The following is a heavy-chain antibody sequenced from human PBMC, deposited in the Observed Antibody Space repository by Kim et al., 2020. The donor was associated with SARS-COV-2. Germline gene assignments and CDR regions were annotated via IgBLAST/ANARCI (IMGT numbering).Heavy chain of an antibody. V-gene: IGHV4-61*02. CDR2: IYTSGST. CDR3: ARVDGSGSFFGWFDP. J-gene: IGHJ5*02. CDR1: GGSISSGSYY. D-gene: IGHD3-10*01. Sequence: SETLSLTCTVSGGSISSGSYYWSWIRQPAGKGLEWIGRIYTSGSTNYNPSLKSRVTISVDTSKNQFSLKPSSVTAADTAVYYCARVDGSGSFFGWFDPWGQGTLVTVSS.